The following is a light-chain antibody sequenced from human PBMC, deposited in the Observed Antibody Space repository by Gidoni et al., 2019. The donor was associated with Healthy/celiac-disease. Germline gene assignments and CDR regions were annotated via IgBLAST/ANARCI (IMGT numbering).Light chain of an antibody. Sequence: SSELTQAPAVPVALGQTVRITCQGDSLRSYYASWYQQKPGQAPVLVIYGKNNRPSGIPDRFSGSSSGNTASLTITGAQAEDEADYYCNSRDSSGNYWVFGGGTKLTVL. CDR3: NSRDSSGNYWV. CDR2: GKN. V-gene: IGLV3-19*01. J-gene: IGLJ3*02. CDR1: SLRSYY.